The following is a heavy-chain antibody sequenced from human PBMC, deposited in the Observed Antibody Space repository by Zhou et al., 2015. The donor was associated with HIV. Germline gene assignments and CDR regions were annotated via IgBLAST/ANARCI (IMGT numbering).Heavy chain of an antibody. V-gene: IGHV1-18*01. J-gene: IGHJ4*02. D-gene: IGHD6-19*01. Sequence: QVQLVQSGAEVKKPGSSVKVSCKASGGTFSSYAISWVRQAPGQGLEWMGWISAYNGNTNYAQKLQGRVTMTTDTSTSTAYMELRSLRSDDTAVYYCARRTGYSSGWLLVGYYFDYWGQGTLVTVSS. CDR2: ISAYNGNT. CDR1: GGTFSSYA. CDR3: ARRTGYSSGWLLVGYYFDY.